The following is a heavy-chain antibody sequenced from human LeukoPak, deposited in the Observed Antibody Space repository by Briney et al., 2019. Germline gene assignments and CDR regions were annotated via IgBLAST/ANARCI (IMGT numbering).Heavy chain of an antibody. Sequence: SETLSLTCAVSGYSIISGYYWGWIRQPPGKGLEWIGSIYHSGSTYCNPSLKSRVTISLDTSKNQFYLKLSSVTAADTAVYYCARIRYYYDSSGYYWGVYYFDYWGQGTLVTVSS. J-gene: IGHJ4*02. CDR2: IYHSGST. D-gene: IGHD3-22*01. V-gene: IGHV4-38-2*01. CDR1: GYSIISGYY. CDR3: ARIRYYYDSSGYYWGVYYFDY.